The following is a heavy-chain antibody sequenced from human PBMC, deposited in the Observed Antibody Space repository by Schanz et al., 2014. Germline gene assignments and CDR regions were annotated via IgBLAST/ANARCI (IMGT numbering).Heavy chain of an antibody. V-gene: IGHV3-48*01. CDR2: IATSRSTR. Sequence: EARLVESGGGLVQPGGSLRLSCAASGFDFNSYSMNWVRQAPGKGLEWLSCIATSRSTRHYADSVKGRFTISRDNAKNSVSLQMRRLRVEDTAVYYCASRVHGSSLQRGLEFWGQGTLVIVSS. CDR3: ASRVHGSSLQRGLEF. CDR1: GFDFNSYS. J-gene: IGHJ1*01. D-gene: IGHD1-1*01.